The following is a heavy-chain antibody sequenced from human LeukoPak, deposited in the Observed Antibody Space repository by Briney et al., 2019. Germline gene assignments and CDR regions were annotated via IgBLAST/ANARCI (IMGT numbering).Heavy chain of an antibody. J-gene: IGHJ5*02. CDR3: ARGGWELLGRFDP. CDR1: GGSISSSYPHW. D-gene: IGHD1-26*01. Sequence: SETLSLTCAVSGGSISSSYPHWWSWVRQPPGKGFEWIGEAHHSGRTNYSPSFERRVTISIDTSKNHLSLKLSSVAAADTAVYYCARGGWELLGRFDPWGQGTLVTVSS. V-gene: IGHV4-4*02. CDR2: AHHSGRT.